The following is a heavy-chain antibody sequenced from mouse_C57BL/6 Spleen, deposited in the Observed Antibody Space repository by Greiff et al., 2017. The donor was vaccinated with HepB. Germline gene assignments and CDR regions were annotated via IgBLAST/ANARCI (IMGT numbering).Heavy chain of an antibody. CDR1: GYTFTSYW. J-gene: IGHJ2*01. Sequence: QVQLQQSGTELVKPGASVKLSCKASGYTFTSYWMHWVNQRPGQGLEWIGNINPSNGGTNYNEKFKSKATLTVDKTSSKAYMQLSSLTSEDSAVYYCARGDDSNYFDYWGQGTTLTVSS. V-gene: IGHV1-53*01. D-gene: IGHD1-1*01. CDR3: ARGDDSNYFDY. CDR2: INPSNGGT.